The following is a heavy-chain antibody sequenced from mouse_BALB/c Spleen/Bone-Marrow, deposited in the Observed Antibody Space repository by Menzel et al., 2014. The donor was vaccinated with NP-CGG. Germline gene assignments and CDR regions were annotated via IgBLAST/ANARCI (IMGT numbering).Heavy chain of an antibody. CDR1: GYTFTSYY. D-gene: IGHD2-10*01. CDR3: TRRSLLSDYYSMDY. Sequence: QVQLQQSGAELVKPGASVKLSCKASGYTFTSYYLYWVKQRPGQGLEWTGEINPSNGGTNFNERFKSKASLTVDKSSSTAYMQLNSLTSEDSAVYYCTRRSLLSDYYSMDYWGQGPSVTVSS. V-gene: IGHV1S81*02. CDR2: INPSNGGT. J-gene: IGHJ4*01.